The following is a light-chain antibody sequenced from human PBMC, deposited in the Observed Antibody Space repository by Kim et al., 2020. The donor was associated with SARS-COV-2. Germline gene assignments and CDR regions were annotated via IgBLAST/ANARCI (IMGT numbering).Light chain of an antibody. V-gene: IGLV3-19*01. J-gene: IGLJ2*01. CDR3: NSRGSNDNVL. CDR2: GKN. CDR1: SLRSYY. Sequence: VALGQTVRITCQGDSLRSYYTTWYQQKPGQAPIVVIYGKNNRPSGIPDRFSGSSSGDTASLTITGTQAGDEADYYCNSRGSNDNVLFGGGTQLTVL.